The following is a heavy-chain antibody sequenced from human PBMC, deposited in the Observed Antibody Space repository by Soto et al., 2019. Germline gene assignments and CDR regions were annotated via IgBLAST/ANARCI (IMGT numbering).Heavy chain of an antibody. CDR2: TYYRSKWYN. Sequence: PSQTLSLTCAISGDSVSSNSAAWNWIGQSPSRGLEWLGRTYYRSKWYNDYAVSVKSRITINPDTSKNQFSLQLNSVTPEDTAVYYCARASVTIFGVVTDYGMDVWGQGTTVTVSS. CDR3: ARASVTIFGVVTDYGMDV. V-gene: IGHV6-1*01. CDR1: GDSVSSNSAA. D-gene: IGHD3-3*01. J-gene: IGHJ6*02.